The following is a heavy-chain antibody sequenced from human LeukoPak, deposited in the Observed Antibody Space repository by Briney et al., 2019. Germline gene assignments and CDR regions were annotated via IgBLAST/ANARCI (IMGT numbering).Heavy chain of an antibody. CDR1: GFTLSSYA. CDR3: AKEGGLVLREATINY. CDR2: FSGSGGTT. Sequence: GGSLRLSCAASGFTLSSYAMSWVRQAPGKGLEWVSSFSGSGGTTYYADSMKGRFTISRDNSRNTLYLQMNSLRAEDTAIYYCAKEGGLVLREATINYWGQGTLVAVSS. V-gene: IGHV3-23*01. J-gene: IGHJ4*02. D-gene: IGHD5-12*01.